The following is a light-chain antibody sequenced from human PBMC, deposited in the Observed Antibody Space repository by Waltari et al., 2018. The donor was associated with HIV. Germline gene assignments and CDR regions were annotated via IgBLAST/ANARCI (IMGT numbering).Light chain of an antibody. Sequence: DIVMTQSPDSLAVSMGERATIHCKSSQSVLYSSNNKNYLAWYQQKQGQPPNLLIYWASTRESGVPDRFSGSGSGTDFTLTISSLQAEDVAVYYCQQYYSTPYTFGQGTKLEIK. J-gene: IGKJ2*01. CDR3: QQYYSTPYT. CDR2: WAS. V-gene: IGKV4-1*01. CDR1: QSVLYSSNNKNY.